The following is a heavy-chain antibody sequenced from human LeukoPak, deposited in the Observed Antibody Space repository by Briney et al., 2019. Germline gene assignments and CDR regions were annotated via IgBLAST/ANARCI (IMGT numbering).Heavy chain of an antibody. CDR3: ASIRKYYDFWSGYGEFDP. CDR1: GYTFTGYY. Sequence: EASVKVSCKASGYTFTGYYMHWVRQAPGQGLEWMGWINPNSGGTNYAQKFQGRVTMTRDTSISTAYMELSRLRSDDTAEYYCASIRKYYDFWSGYGEFDPWGQGTLVTVSS. D-gene: IGHD3-3*01. J-gene: IGHJ5*02. V-gene: IGHV1-2*02. CDR2: INPNSGGT.